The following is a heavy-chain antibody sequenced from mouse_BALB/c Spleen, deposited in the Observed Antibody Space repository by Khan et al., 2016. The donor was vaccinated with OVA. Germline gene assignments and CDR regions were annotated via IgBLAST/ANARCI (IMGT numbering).Heavy chain of an antibody. CDR1: AYSFTNYW. V-gene: IGHV1-5*01. CDR2: IYPGISDT. D-gene: IGHD2-4*01. Sequence: EVKLQESGPVLARPGASVKMSCKASAYSFTNYWMHWVKQRPGQGLEWIGAIYPGISDTRYNQKFKDKAKLTAVTSASTAYIEFSSLTNEDSAVYYCTRSYDSYYFDYWGQGTTLTVSS. CDR3: TRSYDSYYFDY. J-gene: IGHJ2*01.